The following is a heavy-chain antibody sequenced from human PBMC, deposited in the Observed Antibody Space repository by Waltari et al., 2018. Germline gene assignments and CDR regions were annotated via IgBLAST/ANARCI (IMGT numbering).Heavy chain of an antibody. J-gene: IGHJ4*02. CDR3: AKGVSKVQGVSRAAQYYFDY. V-gene: IGHV3-23*01. D-gene: IGHD3-10*01. CDR2: ISGSGGRT. CDR1: GFTFSSYA. Sequence: EVQLLESGGGLVQPGGSLRLSCAASGFTFSSYAMSWVRQAPGKGLEWVSAISGSGGRTYYADSVKGRFTISRDNSKNTLYLQMNSLRAEDTAVYYCAKGVSKVQGVSRAAQYYFDYWGQGTLVTVSS.